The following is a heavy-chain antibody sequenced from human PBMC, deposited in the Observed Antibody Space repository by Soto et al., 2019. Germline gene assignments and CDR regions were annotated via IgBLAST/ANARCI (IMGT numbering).Heavy chain of an antibody. CDR2: INHSGST. CDR1: GGSFSGYY. J-gene: IGHJ4*02. Sequence: PSETLSLTCAVYGGSFSGYYWSWIRQPPGKGLEWIGEINHSGSTNYNPSLKSRVTISVDTSKNQFSLKLSSVTAADTAVYYCARSIAARPGRNFDYWGQGTLVTVSS. D-gene: IGHD6-6*01. CDR3: ARSIAARPGRNFDY. V-gene: IGHV4-34*01.